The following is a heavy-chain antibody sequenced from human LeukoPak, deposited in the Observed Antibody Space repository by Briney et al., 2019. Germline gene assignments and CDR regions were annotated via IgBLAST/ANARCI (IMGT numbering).Heavy chain of an antibody. J-gene: IGHJ4*02. V-gene: IGHV4-4*07. Sequence: SETLSLTCTVSGGSISSYHWCWIRQPAGKGLEWIGRIYTSGSTNYNPSLKSRVTMSVDTSKNQFSLKLSSVTAADTAVYYCAREGDFWSGPHYYFDYWGQGTLVTVSS. D-gene: IGHD3-3*01. CDR2: IYTSGST. CDR3: AREGDFWSGPHYYFDY. CDR1: GGSISSYH.